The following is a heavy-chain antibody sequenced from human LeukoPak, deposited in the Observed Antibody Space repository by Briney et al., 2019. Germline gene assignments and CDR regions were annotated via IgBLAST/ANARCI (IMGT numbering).Heavy chain of an antibody. J-gene: IGHJ2*01. CDR1: GGSISSYY. CDR2: IYYSGST. Sequence: SETLSLTCTVSGGSISSYYWSWIRRPPGKGLEWIGYIYYSGSTNYNPSLKSRVTISVDTSKNQFSLKLTSVTAADTAVYYCARQQQLVLRYFDLWGRGTLVTVSS. V-gene: IGHV4-59*08. D-gene: IGHD6-13*01. CDR3: ARQQQLVLRYFDL.